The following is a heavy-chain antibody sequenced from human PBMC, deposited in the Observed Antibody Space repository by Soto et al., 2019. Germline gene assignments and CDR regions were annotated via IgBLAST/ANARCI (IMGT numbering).Heavy chain of an antibody. V-gene: IGHV1-69*06. J-gene: IGHJ4*02. D-gene: IGHD3-3*01. CDR1: GGTFSSYA. CDR3: ARGPSTIFGVVTGPFDY. CDR2: IIPIFGTA. Sequence: GASVKVSCKASGGTFSSYAISWVRQAPGQGLEWMGGIIPIFGTANYAQKFQGRVTITADKSTSTAYMELSSLRSEDTAVYYCARGPSTIFGVVTGPFDYWGQGTLVTVSS.